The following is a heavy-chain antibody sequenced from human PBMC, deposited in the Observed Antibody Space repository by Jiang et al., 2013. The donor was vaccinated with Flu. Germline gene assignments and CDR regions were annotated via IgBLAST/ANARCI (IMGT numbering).Heavy chain of an antibody. V-gene: IGHV3-23*01. CDR1: YT. CDR2: ISNSGGRT. Sequence: YTMSWSGQASREGAWSGYSAISNSGGRTDYADSVKGRFTISRDNSKNTLYLQMNSLRAEDTAVYHCAKDTRGGYSGYDNDPFDFRGQGSMVTVSS. CDR3: AKDTRGGYSGYDNDPFDF. J-gene: IGHJ3*01. D-gene: IGHD5-12*01.